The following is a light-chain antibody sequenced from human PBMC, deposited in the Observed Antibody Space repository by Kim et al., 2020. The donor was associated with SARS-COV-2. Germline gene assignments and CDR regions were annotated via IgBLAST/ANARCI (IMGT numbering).Light chain of an antibody. Sequence: SYELTQPLSVSVALGQTARITCGGNNIGSKNVHWYQQKPGQAPVLVIYRDSNGPSGIPERFSGSNSGNTATLTISRAQAGDEADYYCQVWDSSTAVFGGGTQLTVL. CDR2: RDS. J-gene: IGLJ2*01. CDR3: QVWDSSTAV. V-gene: IGLV3-9*01. CDR1: NIGSKN.